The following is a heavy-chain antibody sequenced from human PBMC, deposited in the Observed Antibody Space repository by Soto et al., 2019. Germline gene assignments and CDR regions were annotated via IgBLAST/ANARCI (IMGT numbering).Heavy chain of an antibody. D-gene: IGHD2-15*01. CDR3: AKDLSSLGWVELGAPFDS. CDR1: GFTFSSYA. CDR2: ISANGRNT. J-gene: IGHJ4*02. Sequence: EVHLLESGGNVVQPGGSLRLSCAASGFTFSSYAMNWVRQAPGKGLEWVSSISANGRNTYYADSVKGRFTISRDRSKNTLYLQLDSLRVEDTAIYYCAKDLSSLGWVELGAPFDSWGQGTLVTVSS. V-gene: IGHV3-23*01.